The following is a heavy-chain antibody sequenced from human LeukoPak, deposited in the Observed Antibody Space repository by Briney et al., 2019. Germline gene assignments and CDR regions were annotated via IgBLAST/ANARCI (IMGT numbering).Heavy chain of an antibody. CDR1: GGSISSYY. V-gene: IGHV4-4*07. J-gene: IGHJ1*01. CDR2: IYTSGST. CDR3: ARGSLYYYDSSGYYLEYFQH. Sequence: SETLSLTCTVSGGSISSYYWSWIRQPPGKGLEWIGRIYTSGSTNYNPSLKSRVTMSVDTSKNQFSLKLSSVTAADTAVYYCARGSLYYYDSSGYYLEYFQHWGQGTLVTVSS. D-gene: IGHD3-22*01.